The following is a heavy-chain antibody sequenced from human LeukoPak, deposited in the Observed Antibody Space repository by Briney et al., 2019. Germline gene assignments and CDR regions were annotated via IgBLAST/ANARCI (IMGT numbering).Heavy chain of an antibody. Sequence: GGSLRLSCSASGFTFSSYERNWVRQAPGKGLEWVSYISSSGSTIYYADSVKGRFTISRDNAKHSLYLQMNSLRAEDTAVYYCTRDLDGSGSYNWFDPWGQGTLVTVSS. J-gene: IGHJ5*02. CDR1: GFTFSSYE. D-gene: IGHD3-10*01. CDR3: TRDLDGSGSYNWFDP. V-gene: IGHV3-48*03. CDR2: ISSSGSTI.